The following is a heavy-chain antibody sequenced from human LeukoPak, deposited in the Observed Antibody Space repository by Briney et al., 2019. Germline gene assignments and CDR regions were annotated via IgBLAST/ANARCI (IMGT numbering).Heavy chain of an antibody. J-gene: IGHJ4*02. D-gene: IGHD3-9*01. CDR1: GFTFSSYA. CDR3: AREGGYYDILTGYSLCFDY. Sequence: PGGSLRLSCAASGFTFSSYAMHWVRQAPGKGLEWVAVISYDGSNKYYADSVKGRFTISRDNSKNTLYLQMNSLRAEDTAVYYCAREGGYYDILTGYSLCFDYWGQGTLVTVSS. CDR2: ISYDGSNK. V-gene: IGHV3-30-3*01.